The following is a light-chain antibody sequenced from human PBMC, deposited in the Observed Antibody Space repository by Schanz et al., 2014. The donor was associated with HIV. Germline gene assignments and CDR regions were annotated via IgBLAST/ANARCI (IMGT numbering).Light chain of an antibody. V-gene: IGLV2-14*03. CDR1: SGDNGDYNY. CDR2: DVS. CDR3: SSYTSSSTQV. Sequence: QSVLTQSASVSGSPGQSITISCTGTSGDNGDYNYVSWHQQHPGKAPKLMIYDVSHRPSGVSNRFSGSKSGNTASLTISGLRAEDESDYYCSSYTSSSTQVFGTGTKLTVL. J-gene: IGLJ1*01.